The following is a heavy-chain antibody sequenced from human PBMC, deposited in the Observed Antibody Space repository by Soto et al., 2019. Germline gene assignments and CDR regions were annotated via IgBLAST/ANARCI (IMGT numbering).Heavy chain of an antibody. D-gene: IGHD3-22*01. CDR1: GFSLSTNGMC. J-gene: IGHJ4*02. CDR2: IDWDDDK. Sequence: SGPTLVNPTQTLTLTCTFSGFSLSTNGMCVSWIRQPPGKALEWLARIDWDDDKYYSTSLKTRLTISKDTSKNQVVLTMTNVDPVDTATYYCARIRRGSYYDSSGYYGYYFEYWAQGT. CDR3: ARIRRGSYYDSSGYYGYYFEY. V-gene: IGHV2-70*11.